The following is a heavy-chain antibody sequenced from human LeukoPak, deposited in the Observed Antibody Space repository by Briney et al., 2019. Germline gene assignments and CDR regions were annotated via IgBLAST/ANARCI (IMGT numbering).Heavy chain of an antibody. D-gene: IGHD6-13*01. CDR2: IIPIFGTA. V-gene: IGHV1-69*13. Sequence: ASVKVSCKASGYTFTSYDINWVRQATGQGLEWMGGIIPIFGTANYAQKFQGRVTITADESTSTAYMELSSLRSEDTAVYYCARVVRYSSSWSYMDVWGKGTTVTVSS. CDR3: ARVVRYSSSWSYMDV. J-gene: IGHJ6*03. CDR1: GYTFTSYD.